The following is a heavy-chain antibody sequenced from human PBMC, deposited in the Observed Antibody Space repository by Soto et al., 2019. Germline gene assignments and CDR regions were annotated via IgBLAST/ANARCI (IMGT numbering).Heavy chain of an antibody. J-gene: IGHJ4*02. CDR1: GFTFSSYS. Sequence: XGSLRLSCAAFGFTFSSYSMYWVRQAPGKGLEWVAVISYDGSKKYYADSVKGRFTISRDNSKNTLYLKMNNLRTEDTAIYYCARGSDGYNPDYFDSWGQGTLVTVSS. D-gene: IGHD5-12*01. CDR3: ARGSDGYNPDYFDS. V-gene: IGHV3-30-3*01. CDR2: ISYDGSKK.